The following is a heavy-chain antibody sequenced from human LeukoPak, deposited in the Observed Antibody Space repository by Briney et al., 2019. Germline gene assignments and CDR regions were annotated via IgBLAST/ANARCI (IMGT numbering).Heavy chain of an antibody. D-gene: IGHD2-8*01. CDR2: IWYDGSNK. CDR1: GFTFSSYG. J-gene: IGHJ4*02. Sequence: GRSLRLFCAASGFTFSSYGMHWVRQAPGKGLEWVAVIWYDGSNKYYADSVKGRFTISRDNSKNTLYLQMNSLRAEDTAVYYCAKSPNPPYYFDYWGQGTLVTVSS. V-gene: IGHV3-33*06. CDR3: AKSPNPPYYFDY.